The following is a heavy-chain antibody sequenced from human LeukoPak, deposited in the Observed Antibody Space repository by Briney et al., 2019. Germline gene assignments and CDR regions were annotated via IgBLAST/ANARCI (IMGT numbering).Heavy chain of an antibody. J-gene: IGHJ4*02. CDR2: IDPSDSYT. D-gene: IGHD3-10*01. CDR1: GYNFNCYW. Sequence: GESLKISCRSPGYNFNCYWISWVRQLPGKGLEWMGRIDPSDSYTNYSPSFQGHVTISADKSISTAYLQWSSLKASDTAMYYCARRHYSGSGSYPYWGQGTPVTVSS. V-gene: IGHV5-10-1*01. CDR3: ARRHYSGSGSYPY.